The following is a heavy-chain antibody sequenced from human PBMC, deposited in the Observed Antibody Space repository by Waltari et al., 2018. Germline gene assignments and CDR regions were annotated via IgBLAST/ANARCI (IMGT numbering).Heavy chain of an antibody. CDR2: IYHSGST. J-gene: IGHJ4*02. V-gene: IGHV4-38-2*01. CDR3: ARLSGYSSSWDFDY. CDR1: GYSISSGYY. Sequence: QVQLQESGPGLVKPSETLSLTCAVSGYSISSGYYWGWIRQPPGKGLEWIGSIYHSGSTYYNPSLKSRVTISVDTSKNQFSLKLSSVTAADTAVYYCARLSGYSSSWDFDYWGQGTLVIVSS. D-gene: IGHD6-13*01.